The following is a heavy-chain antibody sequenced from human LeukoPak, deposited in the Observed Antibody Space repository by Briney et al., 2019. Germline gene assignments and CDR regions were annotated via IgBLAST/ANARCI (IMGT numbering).Heavy chain of an antibody. CDR3: ARKTPAAAARYFDY. Sequence: PGGSLRLSCAASGFTFSSYSMNWVRQAPGKGLEWVSSSSSSSSYIYYADSVKGRFTISRDNAKNSLYPQMNSLRAEDTAVYYCARKTPAAAARYFDYWGQGTLVTVSS. CDR1: GFTFSSYS. CDR2: SSSSSSYI. J-gene: IGHJ4*02. V-gene: IGHV3-21*01. D-gene: IGHD6-13*01.